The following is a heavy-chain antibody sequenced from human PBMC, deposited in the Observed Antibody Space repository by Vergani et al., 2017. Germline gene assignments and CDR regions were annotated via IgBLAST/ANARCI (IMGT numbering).Heavy chain of an antibody. CDR2: ISYDGSNK. Sequence: QVQLVESGGGVVQPGRSLRLSCAASGFTFSSYAMHWVRQAPGKGLEWVAVISYDGSNKYYADSVKGRFTISRDNSKTTLYLQMNSLRAEDTAVYYCARAVVVAPRSYYYYGMDVWGQGTTVTVSS. V-gene: IGHV3-30-3*01. J-gene: IGHJ6*02. D-gene: IGHD2-15*01. CDR3: ARAVVVAPRSYYYYGMDV. CDR1: GFTFSSYA.